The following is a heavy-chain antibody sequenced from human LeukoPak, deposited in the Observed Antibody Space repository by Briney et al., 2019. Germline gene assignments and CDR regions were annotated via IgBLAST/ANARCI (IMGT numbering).Heavy chain of an antibody. CDR3: ARDGDYYYDSSGPYYGMDV. V-gene: IGHV3-74*01. D-gene: IGHD3-22*01. Sequence: PGGSLRLSCAASGFTFSSYWMHWVRQAPGKGLVWVSRINTDGSSTSYADSVKGRFTISRDNAKNSLYLQMNSLRAEDTAVYYCARDGDYYYDSSGPYYGMDVWGQGTTVTVSS. CDR1: GFTFSSYW. CDR2: INTDGSST. J-gene: IGHJ6*02.